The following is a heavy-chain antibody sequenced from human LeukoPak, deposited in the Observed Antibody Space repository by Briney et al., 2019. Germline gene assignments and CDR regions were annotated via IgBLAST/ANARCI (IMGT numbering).Heavy chain of an antibody. CDR3: ARDRNVYDSSGYLHPGILQH. CDR1: GFTFSSYA. J-gene: IGHJ1*01. Sequence: PRGSLRLSCAASGFTFSSYAMHWVRQAPGKGLEWVAVISYDGSNKCYADSVKGRFTISRDNSKNTLYLQMNSLRAEDTAVYYCARDRNVYDSSGYLHPGILQHWGQGTLVTVSS. D-gene: IGHD3-22*01. CDR2: ISYDGSNK. V-gene: IGHV3-30*04.